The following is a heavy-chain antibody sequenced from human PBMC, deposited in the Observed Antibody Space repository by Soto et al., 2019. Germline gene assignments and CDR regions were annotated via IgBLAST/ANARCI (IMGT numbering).Heavy chain of an antibody. CDR3: VRDQDSRGYSVFNL. CDR2: ISNDGGST. V-gene: IGHV3-74*01. D-gene: IGHD3-22*01. Sequence: EVQLVESGGGSVQPGGSLRLSCAASGFTLNSFFMHWVRHAPGKGLMWVSRISNDGGSTTYADSVKGRFTISRDNARNTLYLQMNSLRADDTAVYFCVRDQDSRGYSVFNLWGQGAQVTVSS. CDR1: GFTLNSFF. J-gene: IGHJ5*02.